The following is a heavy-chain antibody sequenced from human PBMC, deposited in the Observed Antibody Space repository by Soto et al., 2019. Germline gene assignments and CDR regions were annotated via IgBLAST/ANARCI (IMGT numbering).Heavy chain of an antibody. Sequence: QVQLQESGPGLVKPSQTLSLTCTVSGGSISSGDYYWSWIRQPPGKGLEWIGYIYYSGSTFYNPSVKNRVTMSRDTSKIPFSRTLCSVTAADTAVYYCVREAGVNWFDPWGKGTLVTVSS. J-gene: IGHJ5*02. CDR3: VREAGVNWFDP. CDR1: GGSISSGDYY. V-gene: IGHV4-30-4*01. CDR2: IYYSGST.